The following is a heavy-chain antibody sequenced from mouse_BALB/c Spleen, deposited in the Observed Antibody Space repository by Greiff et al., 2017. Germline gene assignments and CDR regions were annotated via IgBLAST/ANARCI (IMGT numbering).Heavy chain of an antibody. CDR2: IRNKANGYTT. CDR1: GFTFTDYY. D-gene: IGHD2-14*01. Sequence: EVKVVESGGGLVQPGGSLRLSCATSGFTFTDYYMSWVRQPPGKALEWLGFIRNKANGYTTEYSASVKGRFTISRDNSQSILYLQMNTLRAEDSATYYCARGRYDLDYWGQGTTLTVSS. V-gene: IGHV7-3*02. J-gene: IGHJ2*01. CDR3: ARGRYDLDY.